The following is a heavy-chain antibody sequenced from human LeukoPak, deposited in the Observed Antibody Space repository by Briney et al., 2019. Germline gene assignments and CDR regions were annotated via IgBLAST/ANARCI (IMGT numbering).Heavy chain of an antibody. Sequence: ASVKVSCKASGYSFTDYYMHWVRQAPGQGLEWTGWINPNNGGTNYEQKFQGRVTMTRDTSISTVYIELSRLTSDDTSVYYCARDASRTTAPDDYWGQGTLVTVSS. J-gene: IGHJ4*02. V-gene: IGHV1-2*02. CDR2: INPNNGGT. D-gene: IGHD1-1*01. CDR3: ARDASRTTAPDDY. CDR1: GYSFTDYY.